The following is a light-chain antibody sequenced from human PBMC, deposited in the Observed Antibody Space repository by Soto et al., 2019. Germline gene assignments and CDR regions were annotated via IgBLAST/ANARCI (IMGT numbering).Light chain of an antibody. V-gene: IGLV2-8*01. CDR2: EVS. Sequence: QSVLPQPPSASGSPGQSVTISCTGTSSDVGGHNYVSWYQQHPGKAPKLMIYEVSKRPSGVPDRFSGSKSGNTASLTVSGLQAEDEADYYCSSYAGSNNVVFGGGTKLAVL. CDR1: SSDVGGHNY. CDR3: SSYAGSNNVV. J-gene: IGLJ2*01.